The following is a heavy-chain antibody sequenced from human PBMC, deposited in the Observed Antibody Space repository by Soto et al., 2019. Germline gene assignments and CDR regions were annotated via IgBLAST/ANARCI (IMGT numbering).Heavy chain of an antibody. Sequence: SVKVSCNASGGSFSSYAIIWVRQAPGQGLEWMGGIIPIFGTANYAQKFQGRVTLTADTSTSTAYMELSSLRSEDTAVFYCAAPSFFSYKGYFDYWGQGTLVTVS. CDR3: AAPSFFSYKGYFDY. D-gene: IGHD1-1*01. CDR2: IIPIFGTA. V-gene: IGHV1-69*06. J-gene: IGHJ4*02. CDR1: GGSFSSYA.